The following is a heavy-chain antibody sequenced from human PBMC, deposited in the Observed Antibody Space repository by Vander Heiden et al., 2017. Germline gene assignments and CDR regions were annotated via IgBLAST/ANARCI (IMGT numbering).Heavy chain of an antibody. CDR2: ISYEGSNK. V-gene: IGHV3-30-3*01. CDR3: ARDRYCSGGSCYSGGIDY. J-gene: IGHJ4*02. D-gene: IGHD2-15*01. CDR1: GFPFSSYA. Sequence: VQLVESGGGVVQPGRSLRLSCAAPGFPFSSYAMHWVRQAPGKGLEWGAVISYEGSNKYYADSVKGRVTISRDNSKNTLYLQMNSLRAEDTAVYYCARDRYCSGGSCYSGGIDYWGQGTLVTVSS.